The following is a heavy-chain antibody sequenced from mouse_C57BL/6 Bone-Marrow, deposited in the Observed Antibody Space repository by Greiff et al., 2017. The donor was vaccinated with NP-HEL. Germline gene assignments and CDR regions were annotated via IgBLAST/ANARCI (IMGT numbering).Heavy chain of an antibody. V-gene: IGHV14-4*01. CDR2: IDPANGDT. D-gene: IGHD1-1*01. CDR3: TLYYYGSFWFAY. Sequence: VQLKQSGAELVRPGASVKLSCTASGFNIKDDYMHWVKQRPEQGLEWIGWIDPANGDTEYASKFQGKATITADTSSNTAYLQLSSLTSEDTAVYYCTLYYYGSFWFAYWGQGTLVTVSA. J-gene: IGHJ3*01. CDR1: GFNIKDDY.